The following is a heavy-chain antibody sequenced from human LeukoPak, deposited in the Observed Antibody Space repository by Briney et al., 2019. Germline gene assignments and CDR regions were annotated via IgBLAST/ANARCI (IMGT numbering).Heavy chain of an antibody. Sequence: SGPALVKPTQTLTLTCTFSGFSLSTSGMCVSWIRQPPGKALEWLARIDWDDDKYYSTSLKTRLTISKDTSKNQVVLTMTNMDPVDTATYYCARIRRVGATTGLHYYYYCMDVWGKGTTVTVSS. V-gene: IGHV2-70*11. J-gene: IGHJ6*03. CDR3: ARIRRVGATTGLHYYYYCMDV. CDR2: IDWDDDK. CDR1: GFSLSTSGMC. D-gene: IGHD1-26*01.